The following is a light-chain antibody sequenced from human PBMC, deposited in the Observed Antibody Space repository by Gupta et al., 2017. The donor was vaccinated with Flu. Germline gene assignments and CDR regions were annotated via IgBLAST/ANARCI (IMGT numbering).Light chain of an antibody. CDR3: QQYNIWPPWT. J-gene: IGKJ1*01. V-gene: IGKV3D-15*01. CDR1: QSVSSN. CDR2: GAS. Sequence: EIVMTQSPATLSVSPGERATLSCRASQSVSSNLAWYQQKPGQAPRLLIYGASTRATGIPARFSGSGYGTEFTLTISSRQSEDFAVYYCQQYNIWPPWTFGQGTKVEIK.